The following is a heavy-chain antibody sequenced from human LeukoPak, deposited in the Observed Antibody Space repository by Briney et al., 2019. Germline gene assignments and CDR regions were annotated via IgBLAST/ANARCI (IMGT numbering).Heavy chain of an antibody. CDR1: GGSFSGYY. CDR2: INHSGST. Sequence: SETLSLTCAVYGGSFSGYYWSWIRQPPGKGLEWIGEINHSGSTNYNPSLKSRVTISVDTSKNQFSLKLSSVTAADTAVYYCASLRYDFWSGYLGDLGQDNWFDPWGQGTLVTVSS. D-gene: IGHD3-3*01. V-gene: IGHV4-34*01. CDR3: ASLRYDFWSGYLGDLGQDNWFDP. J-gene: IGHJ5*02.